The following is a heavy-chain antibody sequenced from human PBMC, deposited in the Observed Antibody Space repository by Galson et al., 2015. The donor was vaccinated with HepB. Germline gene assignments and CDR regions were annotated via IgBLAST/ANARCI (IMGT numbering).Heavy chain of an antibody. Sequence: LRLSCAASGFTLRSYWMHWVRQAPGKGLVWVSRINSDGSSTNYADSVKGRFTISRDNSKNTLYLQMNSLRLEDTAVYYCASGYGSTWGLFDCWGQGTPVTVSS. CDR1: GFTLRSYW. J-gene: IGHJ4*02. D-gene: IGHD6-13*01. CDR2: INSDGSST. V-gene: IGHV3-74*01. CDR3: ASGYGSTWGLFDC.